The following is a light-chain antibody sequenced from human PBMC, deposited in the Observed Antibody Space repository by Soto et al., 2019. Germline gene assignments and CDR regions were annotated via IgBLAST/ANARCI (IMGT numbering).Light chain of an antibody. J-gene: IGKJ4*01. CDR3: QQRSDWPST. CDR1: QSVSSY. CDR2: DAS. V-gene: IGKV3-11*01. Sequence: EIVLTQSPATLSLSPGERATLSCRASQSVSSYLAWYQQKPGQAPRLLIYDASNRATGIPARFSVSGSGTDFTRAISSLEPDDFAVYYCQQRSDWPSTFGGGTKVQIK.